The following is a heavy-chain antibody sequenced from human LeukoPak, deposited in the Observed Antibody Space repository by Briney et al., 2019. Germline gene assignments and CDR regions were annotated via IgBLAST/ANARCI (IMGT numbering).Heavy chain of an antibody. CDR3: ARELRGSYWYFDY. CDR1: GLTVSSNY. V-gene: IGHV3-11*01. J-gene: IGHJ4*02. CDR2: ISSSGSTI. D-gene: IGHD1-26*01. Sequence: GGSLRLSCAASGLTVSSNYMNWVRQAPGKGLEWVSYISSSGSTIYYADSVKGRFTISRDNAKNSLYLQMNSLRAEDTAVYYCARELRGSYWYFDYWGQGTLVTVSS.